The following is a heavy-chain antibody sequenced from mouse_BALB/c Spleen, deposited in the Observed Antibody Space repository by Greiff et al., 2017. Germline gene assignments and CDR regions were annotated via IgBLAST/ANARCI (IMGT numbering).Heavy chain of an antibody. V-gene: IGHV1-84*02. D-gene: IGHD2-2*01. CDR2: IYPGSGNT. J-gene: IGHJ3*01. CDR3: AYGYDGSWFAY. Sequence: QVQLKESGPELVKPGASVKISCKASGYTFTDYYINWVKQKPGQGLEWIGWIYPGSGNTKYNEKFKGKATLTVDTSSSTAYMQLSSLTSEDTAVYFCAYGYDGSWFAYWGQGTLVTVSA. CDR1: GYTFTDYY.